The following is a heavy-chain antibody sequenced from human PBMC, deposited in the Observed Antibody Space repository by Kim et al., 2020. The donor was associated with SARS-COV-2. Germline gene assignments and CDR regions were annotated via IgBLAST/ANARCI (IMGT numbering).Heavy chain of an antibody. V-gene: IGHV3-64D*09. D-gene: IGHD2-8*01. CDR3: VKDETGVLD. Sequence: GSTYYADSVKGRFTISRDNSKNTLYLQMSSLRAEDTAVYYCVKDETGVLDWGQGTLVTVSS. CDR2: GST. J-gene: IGHJ4*02.